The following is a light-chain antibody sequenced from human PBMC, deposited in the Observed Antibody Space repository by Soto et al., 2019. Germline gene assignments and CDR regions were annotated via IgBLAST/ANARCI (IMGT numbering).Light chain of an antibody. CDR1: SSDVGGYNY. V-gene: IGLV2-14*01. CDR3: SYYTSRSTRV. CDR2: DVS. Sequence: QSALTQPASMSGSPGQSITISCTGTSSDVGGYNYVSWYQQHPGKAPKLMIYDVSNRPSGVSNRFSGSKSGNTASLTISGLQAEDEADYYCSYYTSRSTRVFGTGTKVTVL. J-gene: IGLJ1*01.